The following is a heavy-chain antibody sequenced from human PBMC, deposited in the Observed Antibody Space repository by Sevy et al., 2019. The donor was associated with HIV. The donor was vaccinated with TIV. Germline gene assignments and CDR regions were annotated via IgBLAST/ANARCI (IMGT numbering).Heavy chain of an antibody. CDR2: IWNDRSNK. CDR3: ASLPNNYYDTSGYSGKDAFDI. Sequence: GGSLRLSCAASGFTFSSFGMHWVRQAPGKGPEWVAVIWNDRSNKHYAHSVKGRFTISRDNSKNTLYLQMNSLRAEDTAVYYCASLPNNYYDTSGYSGKDAFDIWGQGTMVTVSS. V-gene: IGHV3-33*01. D-gene: IGHD3-22*01. CDR1: GFTFSSFG. J-gene: IGHJ3*02.